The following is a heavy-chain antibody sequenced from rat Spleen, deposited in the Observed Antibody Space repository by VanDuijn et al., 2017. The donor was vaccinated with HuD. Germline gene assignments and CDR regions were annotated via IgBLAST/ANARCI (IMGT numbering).Heavy chain of an antibody. CDR3: ARQDTSGYSNWFGY. J-gene: IGHJ3*01. Sequence: EVKLVESGGGLVQPGRSLKLSCAASGFNFNDNWMGWVRQAPGKGLEWIGEINKDSSAIAYTPSLKDKFTISRDNVQNTLYLQMSKLGSEDTAIYYCARQDTSGYSNWFGYWGQGTLVTVSS. D-gene: IGHD4-3*01. CDR2: INKDSSAI. V-gene: IGHV4-2*01. CDR1: GFNFNDNW.